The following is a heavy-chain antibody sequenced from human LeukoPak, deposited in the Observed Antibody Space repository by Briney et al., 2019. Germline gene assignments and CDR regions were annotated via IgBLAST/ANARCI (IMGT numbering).Heavy chain of an antibody. CDR2: IYTSGST. Sequence: PSETLSLTCTVSGGSISSYYWSWIRQPAGKGLEWIGRIYTSGSTNYNPSLKSRVTMSVDTSKNQFSLKLSSVTAADTAVYYCARDRRGYSGYDLVYYFDYWGQGTLVTVSS. D-gene: IGHD5-12*01. CDR1: GGSISSYY. J-gene: IGHJ4*02. CDR3: ARDRRGYSGYDLVYYFDY. V-gene: IGHV4-4*07.